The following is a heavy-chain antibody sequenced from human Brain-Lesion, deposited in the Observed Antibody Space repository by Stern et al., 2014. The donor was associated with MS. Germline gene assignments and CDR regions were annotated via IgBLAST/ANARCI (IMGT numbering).Heavy chain of an antibody. CDR3: ARDQRGITIFGVVTDYYYLGMDV. D-gene: IGHD3-3*01. CDR1: GYIFTGYY. CDR2: INPNTGGK. Sequence: VQLVQSGAEVKKTGASVKVSCKTSGYIFTGYYIHWVRQAPGQGLEWMAWINPNTGGKKYAQKFQGRVTMSRDTSISTAYVELSSLTSDDTAVYYCARDQRGITIFGVVTDYYYLGMDVWGQGTTVTVSS. V-gene: IGHV1-2*02. J-gene: IGHJ6*02.